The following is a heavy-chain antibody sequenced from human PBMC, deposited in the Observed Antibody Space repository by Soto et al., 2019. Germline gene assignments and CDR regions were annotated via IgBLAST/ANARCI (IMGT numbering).Heavy chain of an antibody. V-gene: IGHV3-23*01. CDR1: GFTFSNYA. Sequence: EVQLLESGGGLVGPGGSLRLSCAASGFTFSNYAMNWVRQAPGKGLECVSVISGSGGSAYYADSVQGRFTISRDNSKNTLYMQMNSLRAEDTAVYYCAKARAYYDFWSGYYLDYWGQGTLVTVSS. CDR2: ISGSGGSA. D-gene: IGHD3-3*01. CDR3: AKARAYYDFWSGYYLDY. J-gene: IGHJ4*02.